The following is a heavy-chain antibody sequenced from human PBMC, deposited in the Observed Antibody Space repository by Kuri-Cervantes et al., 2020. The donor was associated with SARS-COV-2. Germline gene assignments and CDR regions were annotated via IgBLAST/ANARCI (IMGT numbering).Heavy chain of an antibody. CDR3: ARGSSFDY. J-gene: IGHJ4*02. Sequence: SETLSLTCTVSGGSLGSSYWNWIRQAPGKELEWIGYVYNSGTTKYNPSLEGRVIISVDTSKKQVSLKLRSVTAADTAVYYCARGSSFDYWGQGTLVTVSS. V-gene: IGHV4-59*01. CDR2: VYNSGTT. CDR1: GGSLGSSY.